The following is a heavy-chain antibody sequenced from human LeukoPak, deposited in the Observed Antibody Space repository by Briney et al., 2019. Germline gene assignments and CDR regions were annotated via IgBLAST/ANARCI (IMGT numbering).Heavy chain of an antibody. Sequence: GGSLRLSCAASGFTFSSHGMSWVRQAPGKGLEWVSTISGSGDYTYYADSVKGRLTISRDKSKNTLNLQMNSLRVEDTAVYYCARMSQGAFDIWGQGTMVTVSS. CDR2: ISGSGDYT. CDR1: GFTFSSHG. J-gene: IGHJ3*02. CDR3: ARMSQGAFDI. V-gene: IGHV3-23*01.